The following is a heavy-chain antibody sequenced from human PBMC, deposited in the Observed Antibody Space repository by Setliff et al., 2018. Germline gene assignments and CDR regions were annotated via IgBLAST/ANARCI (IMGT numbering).Heavy chain of an antibody. Sequence: AASVKVSCKASGYSFSTYAMSWVRQAPGQSLEWMGWINTHTGNLTYAQGFTGRLVFSLDPSVSTAYLQISSLKAEDTAVFYCASKMGTSETYPKWGQGTRSPSPQ. CDR2: INTHTGNL. D-gene: IGHD1-26*01. CDR3: ASKMGTSETYPK. CDR1: GYSFSTYA. V-gene: IGHV7-4-1*02. J-gene: IGHJ4*02.